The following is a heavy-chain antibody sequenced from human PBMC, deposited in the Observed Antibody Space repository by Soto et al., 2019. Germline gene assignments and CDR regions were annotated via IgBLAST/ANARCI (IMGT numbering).Heavy chain of an antibody. Sequence: QVQLMQSGAEVKKPGASVKVSCKASGDTFTDYYIHWVRQAPGQGLEWMGTVHPRGVHTTYAQHFRGRVTMTKDTSTSTLYMELTSLTSDDTAIYYCARGGPVVVVTAALDYWGQGTLVTVSS. D-gene: IGHD2-21*02. CDR3: ARGGPVVVVTAALDY. CDR2: VHPRGVHT. V-gene: IGHV1-46*01. J-gene: IGHJ4*02. CDR1: GDTFTDYY.